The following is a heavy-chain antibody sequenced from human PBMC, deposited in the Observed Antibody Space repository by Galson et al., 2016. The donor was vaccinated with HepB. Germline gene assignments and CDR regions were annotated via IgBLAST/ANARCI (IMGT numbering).Heavy chain of an antibody. J-gene: IGHJ4*02. CDR3: ARGPRFLVWLYHFDY. CDR1: GFTFKRYS. V-gene: IGHV3-21*05. D-gene: IGHD3-3*01. CDR2: ISSTTSDK. Sequence: SLRLSCAASGFTFKRYSMHWVRQSPEMGLQWIAYISSTTSDKKYADSVKGRFTVSRDNGNDVLYLHMDILRADDTAVYSCARGPRFLVWLYHFDYWGQGTVVTVSS.